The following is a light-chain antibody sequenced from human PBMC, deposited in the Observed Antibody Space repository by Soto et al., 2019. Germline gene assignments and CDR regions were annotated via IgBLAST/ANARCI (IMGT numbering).Light chain of an antibody. J-gene: IGLJ1*01. V-gene: IGLV2-8*01. CDR3: SSYAGSNIFV. CDR2: EVS. CDR1: SSDVGGYDY. Sequence: QSVLTRPPSASGSPGQSVTISCTGTSSDVGGYDYVSWYQQHPGEAPKLMIYEVSKRPSGVPDRFSGSKSGDTASLSVSGLQAEDEADYYCSSYAGSNIFVFGTGTKLTVL.